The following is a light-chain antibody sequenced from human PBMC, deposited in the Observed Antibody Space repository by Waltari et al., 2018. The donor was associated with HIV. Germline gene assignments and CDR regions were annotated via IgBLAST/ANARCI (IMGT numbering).Light chain of an antibody. Sequence: QSALTQPPSVSGSPGQSVTFSCTGTSSDVGRYNSVSWYQQHPGKAPQLMIYAGTQRPSGVPDRCSGSKSGNTASLTISGLRADDEADYYCCSYGGTYNVFGVGTKVTVL. CDR3: CSYGGTYNV. CDR1: SSDVGRYNS. J-gene: IGLJ1*01. V-gene: IGLV2-11*01. CDR2: AGT.